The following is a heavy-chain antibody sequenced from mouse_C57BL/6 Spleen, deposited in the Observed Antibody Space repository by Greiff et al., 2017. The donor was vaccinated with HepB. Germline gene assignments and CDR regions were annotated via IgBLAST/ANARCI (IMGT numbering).Heavy chain of an antibody. J-gene: IGHJ3*01. D-gene: IGHD2-4*01. CDR2: IRDKVNGYTT. CDR3: ARYNYDHDGAWFAY. CDR1: GFTFTDYY. Sequence: EVKVVESGGGLVQPGGSLSLSCAASGFTFTDYYMSWVRQPPGKALEWLGFIRDKVNGYTTEYSAFVKGRFTISRDNSQSILYLQMNALRAEDNATSYCARYNYDHDGAWFAYWGQGTLVTVSA. V-gene: IGHV7-3*01.